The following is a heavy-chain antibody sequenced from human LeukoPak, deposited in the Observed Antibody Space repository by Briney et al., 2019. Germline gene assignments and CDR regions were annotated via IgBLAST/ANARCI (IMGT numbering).Heavy chain of an antibody. Sequence: GGSLRLSCAASGFTFSSYAMSWVRQAPGKGLEWVSAISGSGGSTYYADSVKGRFTISRDNSKNTLYLQMNSLRAEDTAVYYCAKGHKYPYSGSYPDAFDIWGQGTMVTVSS. CDR3: AKGHKYPYSGSYPDAFDI. V-gene: IGHV3-23*01. J-gene: IGHJ3*02. CDR1: GFTFSSYA. CDR2: ISGSGGST. D-gene: IGHD1-26*01.